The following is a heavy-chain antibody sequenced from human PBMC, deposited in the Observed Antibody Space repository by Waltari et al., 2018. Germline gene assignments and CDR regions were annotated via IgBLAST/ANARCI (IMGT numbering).Heavy chain of an antibody. D-gene: IGHD6-13*01. CDR3: AGDVIAAAAHYWYFDL. J-gene: IGHJ2*01. V-gene: IGHV3-7*01. CDR1: GFTFSSYW. CDR2: IKQDGSEK. Sequence: EVQLVESGGGLVQPGGSLRLSCAASGFTFSSYWMSWVRQAPGKGLEWVANIKQDGSEKYYVDSVKGRFTISRDNAKNSLYLQMNSLRAEDTAVYYCAGDVIAAAAHYWYFDLWGRGTLVTVSS.